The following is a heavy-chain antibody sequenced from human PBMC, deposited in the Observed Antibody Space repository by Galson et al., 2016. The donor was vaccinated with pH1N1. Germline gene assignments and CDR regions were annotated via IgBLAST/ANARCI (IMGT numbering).Heavy chain of an antibody. Sequence: PALVKPTQTLTLTCTFSGFSLSTSGVGVGWIRQPPGKALEWLAVIYWNDDKRCRPSLKSRLTITKDTSKNQVVLTMTNMDPVDTATYYCARSNRGAEAFDIWGQGTMVTVSS. J-gene: IGHJ3*02. D-gene: IGHD2/OR15-2a*01. CDR1: GFSLSTSGVG. CDR3: ARSNRGAEAFDI. V-gene: IGHV2-5*01. CDR2: IYWNDDK.